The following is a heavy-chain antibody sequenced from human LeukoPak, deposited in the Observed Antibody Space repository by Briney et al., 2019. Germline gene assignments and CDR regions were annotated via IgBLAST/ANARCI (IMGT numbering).Heavy chain of an antibody. V-gene: IGHV1-46*01. CDR1: GYTFTSYY. CDR3: ARARPTNWYFDL. J-gene: IGHJ2*01. D-gene: IGHD5-12*01. Sequence: ASVKVSCKASGYTFTSYYMHWVRQAPGQGLEWMGIINPSGGSTSYAQKFQGRVTMTRDTSTSTVYMELSSLRSEDTAVYSCARARPTNWYFDLWGRGTLVTVSS. CDR2: INPSGGST.